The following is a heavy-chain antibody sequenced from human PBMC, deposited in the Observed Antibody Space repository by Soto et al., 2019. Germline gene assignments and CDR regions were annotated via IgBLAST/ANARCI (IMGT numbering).Heavy chain of an antibody. J-gene: IGHJ5*02. CDR3: AHILAPFLGYCSGGPCYYAGFDP. Sequence: SETLSLTCAVYGGSFSGYYWSWIRQPPGKGLEWIGEINHSGSTNYNPSLKSRVTISVDTSKNQFSLKLSSVTAADTAVYYCAHILAPFLGYCSGGPCYYAGFDPWGQGTLVTVSS. D-gene: IGHD2-15*01. CDR1: GGSFSGYY. V-gene: IGHV4-34*01. CDR2: INHSGST.